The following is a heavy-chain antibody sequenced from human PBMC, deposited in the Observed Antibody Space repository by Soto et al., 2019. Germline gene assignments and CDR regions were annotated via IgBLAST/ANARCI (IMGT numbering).Heavy chain of an antibody. CDR3: WGATPINDFDY. V-gene: IGHV1-69*13. J-gene: IGHJ4*02. CDR1: GGTFSSYA. D-gene: IGHD1-26*01. CDR2: IIPIFGTA. Sequence: ASVKVSCKASGGTFSSYAISWVRQAPGQGLEWMGGIIPIFGTANYAQKFQGRVTITADESTSTAYMELSSLRSEDTAVYYCWGATPINDFDYWGQGTLVTVSS.